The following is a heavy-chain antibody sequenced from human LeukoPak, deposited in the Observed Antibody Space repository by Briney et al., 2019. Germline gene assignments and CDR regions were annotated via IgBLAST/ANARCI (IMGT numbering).Heavy chain of an antibody. Sequence: GGSLRLSCVASGFTFSRHDMNWVRQALGKGLEGVAVISYDGSNKYYADSVKGRFTISRDNSKNTLYLQMNSLRTEDTAVYYCAKGVSSSWSNDAFDIWGQGTMVTVSS. CDR1: GFTFSRHD. V-gene: IGHV3-30*18. CDR3: AKGVSSSWSNDAFDI. J-gene: IGHJ3*02. D-gene: IGHD6-13*01. CDR2: ISYDGSNK.